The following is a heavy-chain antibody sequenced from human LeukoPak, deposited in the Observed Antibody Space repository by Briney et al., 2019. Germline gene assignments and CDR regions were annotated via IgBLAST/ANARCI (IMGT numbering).Heavy chain of an antibody. CDR2: ISYDGSNK. Sequence: GGSLRLSCAASGFTFSSYGMHWVRQAPGKGLEWVAVISYDGSNKYYADSVKGRFTISRDNSKNTLYLQMNSLRAEDTAVYYCARDAFGSLICGGDCYPDYWGQGTLVTVSS. CDR3: ARDAFGSLICGGDCYPDY. CDR1: GFTFSSYG. D-gene: IGHD2-21*02. V-gene: IGHV3-30*03. J-gene: IGHJ4*02.